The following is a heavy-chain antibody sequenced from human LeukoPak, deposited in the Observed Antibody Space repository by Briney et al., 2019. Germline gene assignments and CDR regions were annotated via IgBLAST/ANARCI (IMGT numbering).Heavy chain of an antibody. Sequence: GASVKVSCKASGYTFTSYSMNWVRQAPGQGLEWLGWINTNTGNPTYAQGFTGRFVFSLDTSVSTAYLQISSLKAEDTAVYYCARGNDSEYSSPMGGFWFGELLDYYYYYMDVWGKGTTVTVSS. CDR1: GYTFTSYS. J-gene: IGHJ6*03. D-gene: IGHD3-10*01. V-gene: IGHV7-4-1*02. CDR3: ARGNDSEYSSPMGGFWFGELLDYYYYYMDV. CDR2: INTNTGNP.